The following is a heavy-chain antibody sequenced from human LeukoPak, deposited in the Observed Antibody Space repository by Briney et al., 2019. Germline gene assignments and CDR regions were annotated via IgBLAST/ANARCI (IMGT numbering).Heavy chain of an antibody. CDR1: GFTFSIYA. CDR2: ISGSGGST. Sequence: GGSLRLSCAASGFTFSIYAMTWVRQAPGKGLEWVSAISGSGGSTDYADSVKGRFTISRDNSKNTLYLQMDSLRAEDTAVYYCAKDQGFSPSYSDYWGQGTLVTVSS. J-gene: IGHJ4*02. CDR3: AKDQGFSPSYSDY. V-gene: IGHV3-23*01.